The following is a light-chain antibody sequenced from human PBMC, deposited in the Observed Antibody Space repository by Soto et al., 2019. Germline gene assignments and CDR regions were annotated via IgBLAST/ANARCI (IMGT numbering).Light chain of an antibody. CDR1: SSDVGGYNY. J-gene: IGLJ3*02. Sequence: QSALTQPASVSGSPGQSITISCTGTSSDVGGYNYVSWYQQHPGKDPKLMIYDVSKRPSGVSNRFSGSKSGNTASLTIFGLQTEDESDYYCSSYTRSNTGVLGGGTKVTVL. V-gene: IGLV2-14*03. CDR3: SSYTRSNTGV. CDR2: DVS.